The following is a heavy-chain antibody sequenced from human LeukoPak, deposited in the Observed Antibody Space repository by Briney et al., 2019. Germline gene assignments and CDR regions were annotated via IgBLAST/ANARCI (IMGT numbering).Heavy chain of an antibody. CDR2: IYNSGGT. Sequence: GGSLRLSCAASGFTVSINYMSWVRQAPGKGLEWVSVIYNSGGTYYADSVKGRFTIARHKSKNMLYLQMNSLRAEDTAVYYCAIDSRYGMDVWGQGTTVTASS. V-gene: IGHV3-53*04. D-gene: IGHD3-9*01. CDR3: AIDSRYGMDV. CDR1: GFTVSINY. J-gene: IGHJ6*02.